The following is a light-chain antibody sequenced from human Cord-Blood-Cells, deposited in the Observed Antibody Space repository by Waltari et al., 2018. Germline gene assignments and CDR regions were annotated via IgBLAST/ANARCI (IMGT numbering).Light chain of an antibody. J-gene: IGKJ2*01. CDR1: QDISNY. V-gene: IGKV1-33*01. Sequence: DIQMTQSPSSLSASVGDRVTITCQASQDISNYLDWYQQKPGKAPKLLIYDASNLETGVPSRFSGSGSGTDFTFTISSLHPEDIETYYCQQYDNLPMYTFGQGTKLEIK. CDR2: DAS. CDR3: QQYDNLPMYT.